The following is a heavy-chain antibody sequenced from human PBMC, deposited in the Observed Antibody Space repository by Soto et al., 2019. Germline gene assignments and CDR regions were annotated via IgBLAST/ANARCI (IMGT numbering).Heavy chain of an antibody. Sequence: RWSLRLSCSASVFTFTSYSMNWFRQAPGKGLEWVSSISSTTNYIYYGDSMKGRFTISRDNAKNSLYLEMNSLRAEDTAVYYCARESEDLTSNFDYWGQGTLVTVSS. CDR1: VFTFTSYS. CDR2: ISSTTNYI. CDR3: ARESEDLTSNFDY. J-gene: IGHJ4*02. V-gene: IGHV3-21*06.